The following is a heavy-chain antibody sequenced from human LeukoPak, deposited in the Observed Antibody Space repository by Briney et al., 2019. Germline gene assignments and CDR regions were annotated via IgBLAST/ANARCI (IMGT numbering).Heavy chain of an antibody. V-gene: IGHV1-24*01. D-gene: IGHD3-9*01. CDR2: FDPEAGET. Sequence: ASVKVSCKVSGYTLTELSMHWVRQAPGKGLEWMGGFDPEAGETIYAQKFQGRVTMTEDTSTDTAYMELSSLRSEDTAVYYCAPAPPDILTGYYRFMWTAVFDYWGQGTLVTVSS. CDR1: GYTLTELS. J-gene: IGHJ4*02. CDR3: APAPPDILTGYYRFMWTAVFDY.